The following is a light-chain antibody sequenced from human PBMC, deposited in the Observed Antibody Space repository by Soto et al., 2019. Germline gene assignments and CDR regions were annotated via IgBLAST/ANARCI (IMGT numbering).Light chain of an antibody. J-gene: IGKJ2*01. V-gene: IGKV1-6*01. CDR2: TAS. CDR3: LQDYDFPYT. Sequence: AIQMTQSPSSLSASVGDRVSISCRASQDIKNDSGWFQQKPGKAPNLLIYTASRLQTGVPSRFSGSGSGTDFTLTISGLQPEDFATYYCLQDYDFPYTFGQGTKLEIK. CDR1: QDIKND.